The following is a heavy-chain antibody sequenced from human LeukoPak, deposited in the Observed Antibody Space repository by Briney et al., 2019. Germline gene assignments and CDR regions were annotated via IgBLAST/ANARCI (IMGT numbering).Heavy chain of an antibody. CDR3: AREGTV. J-gene: IGHJ4*02. CDR1: GFTFSSYS. D-gene: IGHD4-11*01. Sequence: GGSLRLSCATSGFTFSSYSMSWVRQAPGKGLEWVSVIYSGGSTYYADSVKGRFTISRDNSKNTLYLQMNSLRAEDTAVYYCAREGTVRGQGTLVTVSS. CDR2: IYSGGST. V-gene: IGHV3-66*01.